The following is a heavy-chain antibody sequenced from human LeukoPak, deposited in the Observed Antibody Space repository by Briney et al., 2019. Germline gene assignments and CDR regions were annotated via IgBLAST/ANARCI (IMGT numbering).Heavy chain of an antibody. J-gene: IGHJ4*02. CDR3: AREPIRGILD. Sequence: SETLSLTCTVSGYSISSGYYWGWIRQPPGKGVEWIGSIYHSGSTYYNPSLKSRVTISVDTSKNQFSLKLSSVTAADTAVYYCAREPIRGILDWGQGTLVSVSS. V-gene: IGHV4-38-2*02. CDR1: GYSISSGYY. D-gene: IGHD3-16*01. CDR2: IYHSGST.